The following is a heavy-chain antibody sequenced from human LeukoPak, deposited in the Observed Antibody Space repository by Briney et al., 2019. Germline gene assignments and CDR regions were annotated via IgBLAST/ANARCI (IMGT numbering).Heavy chain of an antibody. V-gene: IGHV4-39*07. Sequence: SETLSLTCTVSGGSISSSSYYWGWIRQPPGKGLEWIGSIYYSGSTYYNPSLKSRVTISVDTSKNQFSLKLSSVTAADTAVYYCARGVLKYYYDSSGYFPSYNWFDPWGQGTLVTVSS. CDR1: GGSISSSSYY. CDR3: ARGVLKYYYDSSGYFPSYNWFDP. J-gene: IGHJ5*02. D-gene: IGHD3-22*01. CDR2: IYYSGST.